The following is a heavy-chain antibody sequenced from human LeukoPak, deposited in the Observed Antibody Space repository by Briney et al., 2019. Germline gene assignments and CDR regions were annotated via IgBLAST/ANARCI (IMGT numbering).Heavy chain of an antibody. CDR2: ISAYNGNT. D-gene: IGHD6-19*01. CDR3: ARRRGKYLFIAVPNDCSDP. V-gene: IGHV1-18*01. Sequence: ASVKVSCKASGYSFTNYGISWVRQAPGQGLEWMGWISAYNGNTNYAQKFQGRVTMTTDTSTSTAYMELRSLRSDDTAVYYCARRRGKYLFIAVPNDCSDPWSQETLVTV. CDR1: GYSFTNYG. J-gene: IGHJ5*02.